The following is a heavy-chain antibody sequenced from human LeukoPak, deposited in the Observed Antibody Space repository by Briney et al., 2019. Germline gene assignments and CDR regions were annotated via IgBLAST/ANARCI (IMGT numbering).Heavy chain of an antibody. CDR3: ARGYCTNGVCYIGPFDY. CDR2: IYYSGCT. D-gene: IGHD2-8*01. Sequence: SETLSLTCTVSGGSISSYYWSWIRQPPGKGLEWIGYIYYSGCTNYNPSLKSRVTISVDTSKNQFSLKLSSVTAADTAVYYCARGYCTNGVCYIGPFDYWGQGTLVTVSS. V-gene: IGHV4-59*01. CDR1: GGSISSYY. J-gene: IGHJ4*02.